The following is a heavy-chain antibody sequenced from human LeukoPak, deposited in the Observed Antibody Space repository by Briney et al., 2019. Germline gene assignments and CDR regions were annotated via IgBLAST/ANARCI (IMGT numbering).Heavy chain of an antibody. CDR3: AGASGASSSSYFDY. CDR2: IYHSGST. J-gene: IGHJ4*02. CDR1: GYSISSGYY. V-gene: IGHV4-38-2*01. Sequence: SETLSLTCAVSGYSISSGYYWGWIRQPPGKGLEWIGSIYHSGSTYYNPSLKSRVTISVDTSKNQFSLKLSSVTAADTAVYYCAGASGASSSSYFDYWGQGTLVTVSS. D-gene: IGHD3-10*01.